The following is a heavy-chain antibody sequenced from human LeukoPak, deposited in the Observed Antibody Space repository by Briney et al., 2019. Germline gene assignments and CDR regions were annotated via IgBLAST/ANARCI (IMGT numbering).Heavy chain of an antibody. V-gene: IGHV4-38-2*02. CDR1: GYSISSGYY. J-gene: IGHJ4*02. CDR3: GRDRSGGYSVDY. Sequence: SETLSLTCAVSGYSISSGYYWGWIRQPPGKGLEWIASMYHSGSAYYNPSLKSRVTLSVDTSKNQFSLKMSSVTAADTAVYYCGRDRSGGYSVDYWGQGTLVTVS. D-gene: IGHD1-26*01. CDR2: MYHSGSA.